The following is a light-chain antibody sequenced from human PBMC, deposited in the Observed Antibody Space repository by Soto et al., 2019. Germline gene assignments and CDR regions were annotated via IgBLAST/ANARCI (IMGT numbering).Light chain of an antibody. CDR2: DTS. CDR1: QSVGSN. Sequence: EIVMTQSPATLSVYPGERVTLSCRASQSVGSNLACYQHEAGHAPRLLIYDTSTRATGIPARFSASGSGTDFTLTIRSLQSDDFAIYYCQQYSHWPPETFGQGNKVEIK. J-gene: IGKJ1*01. V-gene: IGKV3-15*01. CDR3: QQYSHWPPET.